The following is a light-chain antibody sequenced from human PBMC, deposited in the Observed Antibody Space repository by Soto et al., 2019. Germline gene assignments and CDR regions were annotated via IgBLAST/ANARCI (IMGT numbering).Light chain of an antibody. J-gene: IGKJ1*01. V-gene: IGKV1-5*01. Sequence: DIQLTQSPPTLSASVGDRVTITCRASQSIRYYLAWYQQMPGKAPKLLIYGASSLQSGVPSRFSGSGSGTEFTLTISSLQPDFFSTYFCQDHNSYSQTFGQGTKVE. CDR3: QDHNSYSQT. CDR2: GAS. CDR1: QSIRYY.